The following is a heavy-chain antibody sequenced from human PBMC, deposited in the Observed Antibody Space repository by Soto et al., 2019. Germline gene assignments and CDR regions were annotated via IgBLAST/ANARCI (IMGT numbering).Heavy chain of an antibody. V-gene: IGHV3-23*01. J-gene: IGHJ2*01. CDR2: ISDSGAIT. Sequence: KGLEWLSGISDSGAITYYAESVKGRFTISRDNSKNTLNLQLNSLRAEDTAVYFFVQEEHGIRDVRSVSAFLLNRSSDL. CDR3: VQEEHGIRDVRSVSAFLLNRSSDL. D-gene: IGHD3-10*02.